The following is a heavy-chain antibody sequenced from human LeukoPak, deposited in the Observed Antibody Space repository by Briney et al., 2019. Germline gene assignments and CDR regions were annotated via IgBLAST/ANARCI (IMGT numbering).Heavy chain of an antibody. V-gene: IGHV4-38-2*02. D-gene: IGHD3-10*01. CDR1: GYSVISDYY. Sequence: SETLSLTCTVSGYSVISDYYWGWIRPSPGKGLEWIGSIYNSGSTYYNPSLKSRLTISIDTSKNQFSLKLNSVTAADPAVYYCARTGLAFVGTGSHQDIDPRGQRTLVTVSS. CDR2: IYNSGST. CDR3: ARTGLAFVGTGSHQDIDP. J-gene: IGHJ5*02.